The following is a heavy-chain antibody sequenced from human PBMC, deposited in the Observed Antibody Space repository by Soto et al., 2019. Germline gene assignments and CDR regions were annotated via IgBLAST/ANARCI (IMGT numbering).Heavy chain of an antibody. D-gene: IGHD3-16*02. CDR1: GFPFNTHG. CDR3: AKTATYDYVWGDYRYFFDH. V-gene: IGHV3-23*01. Sequence: LRLSCGASGFPFNTHGMAWVRQAPGKGLEWVSGISGGGDRTQYADGVKGRFTISRDNSKNTVDLQMTSLRAEDTATYYCAKTATYDYVWGDYRYFFDHWGQGTVVTVSS. J-gene: IGHJ4*02. CDR2: ISGGGDRT.